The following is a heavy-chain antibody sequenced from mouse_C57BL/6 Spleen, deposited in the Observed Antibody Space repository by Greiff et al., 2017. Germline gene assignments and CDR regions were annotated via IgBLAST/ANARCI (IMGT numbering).Heavy chain of an antibody. CDR3: TTYDD. Sequence: VHVKQSGAELVRPGASVKLSCTASGFNIKDDYMHWVKQRPEQGLEWIGWIDPENGDTEYASKFQGKATITADTSSNTAYLQLSSLTSEDTAVYYCTTYDDWGQGTLVTVSA. V-gene: IGHV14-4*01. CDR2: IDPENGDT. D-gene: IGHD2-3*01. CDR1: GFNIKDDY. J-gene: IGHJ3*01.